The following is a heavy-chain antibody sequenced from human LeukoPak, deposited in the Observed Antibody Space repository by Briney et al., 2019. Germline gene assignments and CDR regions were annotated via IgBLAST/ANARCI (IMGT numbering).Heavy chain of an antibody. CDR2: ISYDGSNK. CDR1: GFTFSSYA. V-gene: IGHV3-30*04. CDR3: ARVPMTTASYDY. Sequence: GGSLRLSCAASGFTFSSYAMHWVRQAPGKGLEWVAVISYDGSNKYHADSVKGRFTISRDNSKNTLYLQMNSLRAEDTAVYYCARVPMTTASYDYWGQGTLVTVSS. J-gene: IGHJ4*02. D-gene: IGHD4-17*01.